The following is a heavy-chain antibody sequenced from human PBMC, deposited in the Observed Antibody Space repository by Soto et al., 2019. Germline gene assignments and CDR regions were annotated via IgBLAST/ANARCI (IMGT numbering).Heavy chain of an antibody. D-gene: IGHD1-26*01. CDR2: ISYDGSNK. J-gene: IGHJ4*02. Sequence: QVQLVESGGGVVQPGRSLRLSCAASGFTFSSYGMHWVRLAPGKGLEWVAVISYDGSNKYYADSVKGRFTISRDNSKNTLYLHMNSLRAEDTTVYYCARGAVGAYFDYWGQGTLVTVSS. V-gene: IGHV3-30*19. CDR1: GFTFSSYG. CDR3: ARGAVGAYFDY.